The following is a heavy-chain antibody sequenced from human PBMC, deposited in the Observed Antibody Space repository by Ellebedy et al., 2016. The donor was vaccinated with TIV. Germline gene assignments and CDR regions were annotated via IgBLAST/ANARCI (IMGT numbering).Heavy chain of an antibody. V-gene: IGHV1-18*01. CDR1: GYTFTSYG. Sequence: AASVKVSCKASGYTFTSYGISWARQAPGQGLEWMGWISAYNGNTNYAQKLQGRVTMTTDTSTSTAYMELRSLRSDDTAVYYCARGQDSGSYSPPYFDYWGQGTLVTVSS. CDR3: ARGQDSGSYSPPYFDY. CDR2: ISAYNGNT. J-gene: IGHJ4*02. D-gene: IGHD1-26*01.